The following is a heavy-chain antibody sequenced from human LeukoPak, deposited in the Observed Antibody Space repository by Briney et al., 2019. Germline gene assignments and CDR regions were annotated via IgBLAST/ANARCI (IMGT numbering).Heavy chain of an antibody. CDR1: GGSISSYY. J-gene: IGHJ5*02. D-gene: IGHD6-19*01. Sequence: SETLSLTCTVSGGSISSYYWSWIRQPAGKGLEWIGRIYTSGSTNYNPSLKGRVTMSVDTSKNQFSLKLSSVTAADTAVYYCARDLGQIAVAGKGFDPWGQGTLVTVSS. V-gene: IGHV4-4*07. CDR3: ARDLGQIAVAGKGFDP. CDR2: IYTSGST.